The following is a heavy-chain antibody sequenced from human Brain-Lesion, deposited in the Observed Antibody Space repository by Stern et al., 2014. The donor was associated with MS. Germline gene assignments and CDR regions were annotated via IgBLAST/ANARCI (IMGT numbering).Heavy chain of an antibody. V-gene: IGHV4-61*02. CDR1: GGSISSGGYY. Sequence: QLQLQESGPGLVKPSQTLSLSCTVSGGSISSGGYYWSWIRQPAGKGLEWIGRIFNSGSTSYNPSPKSRGTISKDTSKNQFSLRLNSMTAADTAVYYCARGRVVPGFQYYATDVWGQGTTVIVSS. CDR3: ARGRVVPGFQYYATDV. CDR2: IFNSGST. J-gene: IGHJ6*02. D-gene: IGHD2-2*01.